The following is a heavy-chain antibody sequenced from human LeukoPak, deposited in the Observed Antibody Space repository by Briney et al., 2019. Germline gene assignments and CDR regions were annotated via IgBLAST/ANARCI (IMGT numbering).Heavy chain of an antibody. Sequence: PGGSRRLSCAASGFTFSDYPMYWVRQAPGKGPEWVAVISYDASNDFYSDSVRGRFTISGDNAQNTVYLQMHSLKAEDTAVYYCARSPGFPFGQMDVWGKGTMVIVSS. V-gene: IGHV3-30*04. CDR2: ISYDASND. D-gene: IGHD1-14*01. J-gene: IGHJ6*04. CDR1: GFTFSDYP. CDR3: ARSPGFPFGQMDV.